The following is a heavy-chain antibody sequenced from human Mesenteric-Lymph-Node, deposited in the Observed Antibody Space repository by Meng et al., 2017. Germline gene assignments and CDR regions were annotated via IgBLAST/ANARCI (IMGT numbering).Heavy chain of an antibody. CDR3: AREGKAVAGTLYYFDY. CDR1: GFTFSSYE. V-gene: IGHV3-48*03. D-gene: IGHD6-19*01. Sequence: GGSLRLSCAASGFTFSSYEMNWVRQAPGKGLEWVSYISSSGSTIFYADSVKGRFTISRDNAKNSLYLQMNSLRAEDTAVYYCAREGKAVAGTLYYFDYWGQGTLVTVSS. J-gene: IGHJ4*02. CDR2: ISSSGSTI.